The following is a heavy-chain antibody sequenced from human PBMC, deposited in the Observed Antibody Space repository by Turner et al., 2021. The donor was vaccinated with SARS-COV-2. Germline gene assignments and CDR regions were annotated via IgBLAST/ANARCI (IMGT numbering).Heavy chain of an antibody. V-gene: IGHV1-24*01. J-gene: IGHJ2*01. CDR3: ATTLVTLIGDWYFDL. CDR2: FDPEDGET. CDR1: GYTHTELS. D-gene: IGHD3-22*01. Sequence: QVQLVKSGAEGKKPGASVKVSCKVSGYTHTELSIHWVRQAPGKGLEWMGGFDPEDGETIYAQKFQGRVTMTEDTSTDTAYMELSSLRSEDTAVYYCATTLVTLIGDWYFDLWGRGTLVTVSS.